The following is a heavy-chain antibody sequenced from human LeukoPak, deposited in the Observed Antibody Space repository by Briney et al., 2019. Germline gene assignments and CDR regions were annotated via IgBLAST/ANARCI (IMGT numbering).Heavy chain of an antibody. D-gene: IGHD4-11*01. CDR3: AKDLHDYGNYVGWFDS. CDR1: GFTFSSYW. Sequence: PGGSLRLSCAASGFTFSSYWMSWVRQAPGKGLEWVANIKQDGSEKSYVDSVKGRFTISRDNSKTTLFLQMNSLRAEDTAVYYCAKDLHDYGNYVGWFDSWGQGTLVTVSS. J-gene: IGHJ5*01. CDR2: IKQDGSEK. V-gene: IGHV3-7*05.